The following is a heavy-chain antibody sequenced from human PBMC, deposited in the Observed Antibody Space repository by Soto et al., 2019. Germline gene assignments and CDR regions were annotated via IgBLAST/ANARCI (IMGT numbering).Heavy chain of an antibody. Sequence: GGSLRLSCAASGFTFSGYSMNWVRQAPGKGLEWVSSITSTNSYIYYADSVKGRFTISRDNAKNSLYLQMNSLRAEDTAVYYCARDNWNSALFDYWGQGTLVTVSS. D-gene: IGHD1-20*01. CDR1: GFTFSGYS. CDR2: ITSTNSYI. CDR3: ARDNWNSALFDY. V-gene: IGHV3-21*01. J-gene: IGHJ4*02.